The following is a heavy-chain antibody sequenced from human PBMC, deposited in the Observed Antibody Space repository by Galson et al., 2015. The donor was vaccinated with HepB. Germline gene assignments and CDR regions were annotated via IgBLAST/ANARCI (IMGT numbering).Heavy chain of an antibody. D-gene: IGHD3-16*01. Sequence: SLRLSCAASGFTFSRYWMHWVRQVPGKGLVWVSRINIDGSITNYADSVKGRFTISRDNAKNTLYLQMNSLRAEDTAVYYCARVGVGWGFDYWGQGVLVTVSS. CDR3: ARVGVGWGFDY. J-gene: IGHJ4*02. CDR1: GFTFSRYW. V-gene: IGHV3-74*01. CDR2: INIDGSIT.